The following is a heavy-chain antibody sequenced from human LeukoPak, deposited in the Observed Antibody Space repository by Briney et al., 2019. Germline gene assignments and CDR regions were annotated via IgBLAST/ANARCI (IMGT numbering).Heavy chain of an antibody. CDR1: EFNFSDYW. J-gene: IGHJ5*01. Sequence: LTGGSLRLSCVASEFNFSDYWISWVRQAPGKGLEWVANIKQGGREEKYVGSVKGRFAISRDDAKSTLYLQMDRLSGGDTAVYYCARDNGGWFDSWGRGTLVTVSS. CDR3: ARDNGGWFDS. CDR2: IKQGGREE. D-gene: IGHD3-10*01. V-gene: IGHV3-7*03.